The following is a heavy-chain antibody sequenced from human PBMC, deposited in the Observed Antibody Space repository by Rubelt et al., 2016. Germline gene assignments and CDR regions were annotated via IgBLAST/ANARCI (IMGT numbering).Heavy chain of an antibody. CDR3: ARVDTIDALDV. J-gene: IGHJ6*02. D-gene: IGHD5-18*01. V-gene: IGHV4-34*01. Sequence: QVQLQQWGAGVLKPSETLSLTCAVYGGSLRGYYWSWIRQSPGKGLEWIGSIYHSGSTYYNPSLRSRVTISVDTSKNQFSLGLSSVTAADTAIYYCARVDTIDALDVWGQGTTVTVSS. CDR1: GGSLRGYY. CDR2: IYHSGST.